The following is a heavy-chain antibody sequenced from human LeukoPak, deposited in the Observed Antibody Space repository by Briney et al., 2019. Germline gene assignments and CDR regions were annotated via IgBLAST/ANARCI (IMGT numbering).Heavy chain of an antibody. D-gene: IGHD6-19*01. V-gene: IGHV3-7*03. Sequence: GGSLRLSCAASGFTFSSYWMSWVRQAPGKGLEWVANIKQDGSEKYYVDSVKGRFAISRDNAKNSLYLQMNSLRAEDTAVYYCARRRLQAVAGHSWFDPWGQGTLVTVSS. CDR2: IKQDGSEK. CDR3: ARRRLQAVAGHSWFDP. CDR1: GFTFSSYW. J-gene: IGHJ5*02.